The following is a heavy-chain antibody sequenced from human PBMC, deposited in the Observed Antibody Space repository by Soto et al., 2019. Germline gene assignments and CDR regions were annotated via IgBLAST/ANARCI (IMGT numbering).Heavy chain of an antibody. CDR1: GFTFKSNG. D-gene: IGHD5-12*01. J-gene: IGHJ4*02. CDR3: AKAMGDSGYDIDS. Sequence: QVQLEESGGGVVQPGRSLRLSCVASGFTFKSNGIHWVRLAPGKGLEWVALISYDGTVKHYGNVVKGRFDVSRNNSKTTVYLQRNSLIAEYTATYFWAKAMGDSGYDIDSWGQGTPVTVSP. V-gene: IGHV3-30*18. CDR2: ISYDGTVK.